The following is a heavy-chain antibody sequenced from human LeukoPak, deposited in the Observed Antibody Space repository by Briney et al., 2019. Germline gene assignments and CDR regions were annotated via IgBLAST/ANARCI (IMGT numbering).Heavy chain of an antibody. CDR1: GGSFSGYY. V-gene: IGHV4-34*01. CDR3: ARGPGGGDY. J-gene: IGHJ4*02. D-gene: IGHD6-25*01. Sequence: SETLSLTCAVYGGSFSGYYWSWIRQPPGKGLEWIGEINHSGSTNYNPSLKSRVTISVDTSKNQFSLKLSSVTAADTAVYYCARGPGGGDYWGQGTVVTVS. CDR2: INHSGST.